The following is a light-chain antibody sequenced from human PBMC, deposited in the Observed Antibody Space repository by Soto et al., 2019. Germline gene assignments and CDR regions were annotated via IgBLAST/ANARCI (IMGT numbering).Light chain of an antibody. CDR1: QSVLYSSNNKNY. J-gene: IGKJ3*01. CDR3: QQYYRTPLFT. V-gene: IGKV4-1*01. CDR2: WAS. Sequence: DIVMTQSPDSLAVSLGERANINCKSSQSVLYSSNNKNYLAWYQQKPGQPPKLRIYWASTRESGVPDRFSGSGSGTDFTLTISSRQAEDVAVYYCQQYYRTPLFTFGPGTKVDIK.